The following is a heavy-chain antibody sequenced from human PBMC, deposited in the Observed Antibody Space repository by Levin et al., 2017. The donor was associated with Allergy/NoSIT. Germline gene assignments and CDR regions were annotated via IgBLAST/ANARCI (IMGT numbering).Heavy chain of an antibody. Sequence: GGSLRLSCATSGILFSSNWMSWVRQAPGKGLEWVANINQDVSEKYYADSVKGRFTISRDNAKNSLYLQMSSLRAEDTAVYYCARDVRGGHFDCWGQGTLVTVSS. J-gene: IGHJ4*02. CDR2: INQDVSEK. CDR3: ARDVRGGHFDC. V-gene: IGHV3-7*04. D-gene: IGHD2-15*01. CDR1: GILFSSNW.